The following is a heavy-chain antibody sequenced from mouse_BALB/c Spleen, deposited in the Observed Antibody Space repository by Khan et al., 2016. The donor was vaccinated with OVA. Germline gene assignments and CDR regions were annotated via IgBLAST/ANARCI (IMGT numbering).Heavy chain of an antibody. CDR3: TRSGYGTFAY. J-gene: IGHJ3*01. Sequence: VQLQESGAELVKPGASVRLSCKASGYTFTSYYLYWVKQRPGQGLEWIGDINPSNGGTNFNEKFKSKATLTVDKSSSTAYMQLSSLTYEDSAVYYCTRSGYGTFAYWGQGTLVTVSA. CDR2: INPSNGGT. D-gene: IGHD2-1*01. CDR1: GYTFTSYY. V-gene: IGHV1S81*02.